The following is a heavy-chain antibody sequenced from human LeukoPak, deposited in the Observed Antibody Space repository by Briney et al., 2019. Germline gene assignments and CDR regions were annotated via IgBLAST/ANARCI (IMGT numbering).Heavy chain of an antibody. CDR1: GGSLSRWGYP. CDR3: ARGWGPVYYFDY. J-gene: IGHJ4*02. D-gene: IGHD3-16*01. CDR2: IYHSGST. Sequence: SHTLSLTRAVSGGSLSRWGYPGWWTRHPPGRGLEGFGYIYHSGSTYYNPSLKSRVTMSVDRSKNQFSLKLNSVTAADTAVYYCARGWGPVYYFDYWGQGTLVTVSS. V-gene: IGHV4-30-2*01.